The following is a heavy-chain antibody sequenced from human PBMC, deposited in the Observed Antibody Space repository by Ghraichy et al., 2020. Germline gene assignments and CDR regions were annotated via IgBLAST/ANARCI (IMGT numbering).Heavy chain of an antibody. CDR1: GFTFRNYA. V-gene: IGHV3-23*01. Sequence: GGSLRLSCATSGFTFRNYAMTWVRRAPGKGLEWVSAIRGDGGFTFYADSVKGRFTISRDNSKNTLYLQMNSLRVDDTGVYYCAKYHGGATPSASDNWGQGTLVTVSS. CDR2: IRGDGGFT. D-gene: IGHD1-26*01. CDR3: AKYHGGATPSASDN. J-gene: IGHJ4*02.